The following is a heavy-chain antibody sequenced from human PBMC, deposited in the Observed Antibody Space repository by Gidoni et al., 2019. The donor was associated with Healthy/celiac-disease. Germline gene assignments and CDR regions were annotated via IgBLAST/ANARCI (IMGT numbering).Heavy chain of an antibody. CDR1: GYTFTSYY. J-gene: IGHJ6*02. CDR2: INPSGGST. V-gene: IGHV1-46*01. D-gene: IGHD1-26*01. CDR3: AREAYSGSYYSYYYYGMDV. Sequence: QVQLVQSGAEVKKPGASVKVSCKASGYTFTSYYMHWVRQAPGQGLEWMGIINPSGGSTSYAQKFQGRVTMTRDTSTSTVYMELSSLRSEDTAVYYCAREAYSGSYYSYYYYGMDVWGQGTTVTVSS.